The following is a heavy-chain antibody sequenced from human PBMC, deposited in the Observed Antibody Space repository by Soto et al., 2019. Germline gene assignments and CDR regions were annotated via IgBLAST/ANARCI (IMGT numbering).Heavy chain of an antibody. D-gene: IGHD2-15*01. CDR3: ARGLLSRLKPFAFDI. J-gene: IGHJ3*02. CDR2: VNHSGST. V-gene: IGHV4-34*01. Sequence: SETLSLTCAVYGGSFSGYYWSWIRQPPGKGLEWIGEVNHSGSTNYNPSLKSRVTISVDTSKNQFSLKLSSVTAADTAVYYCARGLLSRLKPFAFDIWGQGTMVTVSS. CDR1: GGSFSGYY.